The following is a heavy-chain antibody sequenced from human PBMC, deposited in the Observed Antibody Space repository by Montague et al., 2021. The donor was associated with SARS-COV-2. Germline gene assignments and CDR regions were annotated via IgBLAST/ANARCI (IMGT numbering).Heavy chain of an antibody. V-gene: IGHV4-4*02. CDR1: GGSISSSNW. CDR2: IYHNGST. CDR3: ARRDCSSTSCTNWFDP. D-gene: IGHD2-2*01. J-gene: IGHJ5*02. Sequence: SETLSLTCAVSGGSISSSNWWSRVSQPPGKRLERIGEIYHNGSTNYNPSLQSRVTIAVDKSKNQFSLKLSSVTAADTAVYYCARRDCSSTSCTNWFDPWGQGTLVTVSS.